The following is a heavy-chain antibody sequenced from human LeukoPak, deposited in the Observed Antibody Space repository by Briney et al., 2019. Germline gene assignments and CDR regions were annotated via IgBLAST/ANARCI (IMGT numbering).Heavy chain of an antibody. J-gene: IGHJ4*02. V-gene: IGHV3-21*01. CDR3: ARALNIVVVG. CDR2: ISSSISYI. Sequence: GGSLTLSCAASGFTFSSNSMNWVRQAPGKGLEWVSSISSSISYISYAVSGKGPFTISRDNATNSLYQQMNSLRAEDTAVYYCARALNIVVVGWGQGTLVTVSS. D-gene: IGHD2-15*01. CDR1: GFTFSSNS.